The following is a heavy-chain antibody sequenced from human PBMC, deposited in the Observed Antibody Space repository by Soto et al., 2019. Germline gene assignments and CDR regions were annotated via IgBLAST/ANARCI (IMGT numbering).Heavy chain of an antibody. CDR2: MNPNSGNT. Sequence: ASVKVSCKASGYTFTSYDINWVRQATGQGREWMGWMNPNSGNTGYAQKFQGRVTMTRNTSISTAYMELSSLRSEDTAVYYCAREHSSSWRFDYWGQGTLVTVSS. V-gene: IGHV1-8*01. D-gene: IGHD6-13*01. CDR1: GYTFTSYD. CDR3: AREHSSSWRFDY. J-gene: IGHJ4*02.